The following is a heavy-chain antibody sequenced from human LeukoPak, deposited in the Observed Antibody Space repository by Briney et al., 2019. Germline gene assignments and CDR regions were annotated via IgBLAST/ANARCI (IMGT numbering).Heavy chain of an antibody. J-gene: IGHJ4*02. CDR2: ISYDGSNK. Sequence: PGRSLRLSCAASGFTFSCYAMHWVRQAPGKGLEWVAVISYDGSNKYYADSVKGRFTISRDNSKNTLYLQMNSLRAEDTAVYYCARATYYYDSSGYSLGYWGQGTLVTVSS. CDR1: GFTFSCYA. V-gene: IGHV3-30-3*01. D-gene: IGHD3-22*01. CDR3: ARATYYYDSSGYSLGY.